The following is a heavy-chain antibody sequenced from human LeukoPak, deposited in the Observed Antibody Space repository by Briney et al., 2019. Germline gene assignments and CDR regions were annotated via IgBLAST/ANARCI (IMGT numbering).Heavy chain of an antibody. D-gene: IGHD3-9*01. CDR1: GFTFSKDW. J-gene: IGHJ3*02. V-gene: IGHV3-7*01. CDR3: ARYNDIFIGDSFDI. CDR2: IKEDGSEK. Sequence: SGGSLRLSCAASGFTFSKDWMAWVRQAPGKGLEWVANIKEDGSEKFYVDSVRGRFTISRDNAKSSLYLQMNSLRAEDTGVYYCARYNDIFIGDSFDIWGQGTKVTVSS.